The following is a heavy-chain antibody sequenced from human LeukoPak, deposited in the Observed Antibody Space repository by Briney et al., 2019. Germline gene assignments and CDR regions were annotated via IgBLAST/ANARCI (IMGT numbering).Heavy chain of an antibody. Sequence: GRSLRLSCTASGFTFGDYAMSWVRQAPGKGLEWVGFIRSKAYGGTTEYAASVKGRFTISRDDSKSIAYLQMNSLKTEDTAVYYCTTEAWELLDLGAFDIWGQGTMVTVSS. CDR3: TTEAWELLDLGAFDI. D-gene: IGHD1-26*01. J-gene: IGHJ3*02. V-gene: IGHV3-49*04. CDR2: IRSKAYGGTT. CDR1: GFTFGDYA.